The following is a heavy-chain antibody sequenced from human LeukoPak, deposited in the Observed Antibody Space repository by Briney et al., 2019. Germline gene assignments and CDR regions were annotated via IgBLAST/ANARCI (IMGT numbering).Heavy chain of an antibody. D-gene: IGHD6-6*01. J-gene: IGHJ6*03. CDR1: GYTFTGYY. Sequence: ASVKVSCKASGYTFTGYYMHWVRQAPGQGLEWMGWINPNSGGTNYAQKFQGRVTMTRDTSISTAYMELSSQRSEDTAVYYCARGSSIAARLYYYYYYMDVWGKGTTVTISS. CDR3: ARGSSIAARLYYYYYYMDV. CDR2: INPNSGGT. V-gene: IGHV1-2*02.